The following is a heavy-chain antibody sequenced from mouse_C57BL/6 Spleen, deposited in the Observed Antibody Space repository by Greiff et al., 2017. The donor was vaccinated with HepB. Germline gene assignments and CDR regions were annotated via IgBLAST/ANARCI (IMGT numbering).Heavy chain of an antibody. CDR2: IYPRSGNT. CDR3: AREEFAY. V-gene: IGHV1-81*01. Sequence: QVQLQQSGAELARPGASVKLSCKASGYTFTSYGISWVKQRTGQGLEWIGEIYPRSGNTYYNEKFKGKATLTADKSSSTAYMELRSLTSEDSAVYFCAREEFAYWGQGTLVTVSA. J-gene: IGHJ3*01. CDR1: GYTFTSYG.